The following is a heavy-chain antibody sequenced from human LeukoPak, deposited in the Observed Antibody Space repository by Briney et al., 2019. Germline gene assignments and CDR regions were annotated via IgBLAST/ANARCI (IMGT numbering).Heavy chain of an antibody. CDR3: ARDFHSIFGVVIPNYYYYYYMDV. Sequence: PSGTLSLTCTVSGGSISSSSYYWGWIRQPPGKGLEWIGSIYYSGSTYYNPSLKSRVTISVDTSKNQFSLKLSSVTAADTAVYYCARDFHSIFGVVIPNYYYYYYMDVWGKGTTVTVSS. D-gene: IGHD3-3*01. V-gene: IGHV4-39*07. CDR1: GGSISSSSYY. CDR2: IYYSGST. J-gene: IGHJ6*03.